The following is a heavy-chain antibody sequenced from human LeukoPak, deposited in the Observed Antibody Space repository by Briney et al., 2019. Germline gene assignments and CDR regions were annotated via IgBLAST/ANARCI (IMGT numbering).Heavy chain of an antibody. CDR2: IIPIFCTA. D-gene: IGHD3-10*01. V-gene: IGHV1-69*13. CDR3: ASASHITMLRGVNDD. J-gene: IGHJ4*02. CDR1: GYTFTSYG. Sequence: SVKVSCKASGYTFTSYGISWVRQAPGQGLEWMGGIIPIFCTANYAQKFQGRVTITVAESTSTANMELCSLRSEDTAVYSCASASHITMLRGVNDDWGQGTLVTVSS.